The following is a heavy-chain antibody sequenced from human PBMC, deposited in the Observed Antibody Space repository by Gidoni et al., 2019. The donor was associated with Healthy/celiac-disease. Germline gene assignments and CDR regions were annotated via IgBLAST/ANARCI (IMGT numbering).Heavy chain of an antibody. D-gene: IGHD3-10*01. CDR2: ISSNGGST. J-gene: IGHJ4*02. CDR1: GFPFSSYA. Sequence: EVQLVASGGGLVQPGGSLTFSCPASGFPFSSYAMHWVRQAPGKGLEYVSAISSNGGSTYYANSVKGRFTISRDNSKNTLYLQMGSLRAEDMAVYYCARVRVVRGPIDYWGQGTLVTVSS. CDR3: ARVRVVRGPIDY. V-gene: IGHV3-64*01.